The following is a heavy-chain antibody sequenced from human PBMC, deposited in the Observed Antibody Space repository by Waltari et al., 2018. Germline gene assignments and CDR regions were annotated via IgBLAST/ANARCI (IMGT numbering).Heavy chain of an antibody. CDR2: IRSHTYGGKI. J-gene: IGHJ4*02. Sequence: EVQVKESGGGQVQPGRSLRLSCTGSGFSVGDFAWNGVRQAPGKGLEWVGLIRSHTYGGKIEYAASVRGRFIISRDDSKGIAYLEMNSLKPEDTGIYYCSRGPLWFGEANFDYWGQGTLVTVSS. D-gene: IGHD3-10*01. CDR3: SRGPLWFGEANFDY. CDR1: GFSVGDFA. V-gene: IGHV3-49*04.